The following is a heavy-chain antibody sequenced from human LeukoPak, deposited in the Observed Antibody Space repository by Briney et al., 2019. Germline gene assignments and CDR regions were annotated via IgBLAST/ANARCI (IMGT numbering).Heavy chain of an antibody. D-gene: IGHD5-24*01. CDR1: GFTFTSSA. V-gene: IGHV1-58*02. J-gene: IGHJ3*02. CDR2: IVVVSGNT. CDR3: AAGRWLPLVAFDI. Sequence: ASVKVSCKASGFTFTSSAMQWVRQARGQRREWIGWIVVVSGNTNYAQKFQERVTITRDMSTSTAYMELSSLRSEDTAVYYCAAGRWLPLVAFDIWGQGTMVTVSS.